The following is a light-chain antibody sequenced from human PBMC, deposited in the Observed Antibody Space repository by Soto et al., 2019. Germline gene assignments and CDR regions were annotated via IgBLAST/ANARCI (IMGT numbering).Light chain of an antibody. V-gene: IGKV3-20*01. CDR2: GAS. CDR1: QSVSSSY. CDR3: QQYGSSPGT. Sequence: EIVLTQSPGTLSLSPGERATLSCRASQSVSSSYLAWYQQKPDQAPRLVIYGASSRATGIPDRFSGSGSETDFTLTISRPEPEDFAVYYCQQYGSSPGTFGQGTKLEIK. J-gene: IGKJ2*01.